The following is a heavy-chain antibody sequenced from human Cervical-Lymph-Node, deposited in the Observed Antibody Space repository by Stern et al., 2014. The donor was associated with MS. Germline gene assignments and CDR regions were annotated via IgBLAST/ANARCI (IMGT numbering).Heavy chain of an antibody. CDR2: TIPILGTS. V-gene: IGHV1-69*01. J-gene: IGHJ4*02. Sequence: VQLVESGAEVQKPGSSVKVSCRASGGTLNNYAIAWGRQAPGQGLEWMGGTIPILGTSTYAQKFQDRVTITADGFSTTAYMELSSLRSEDTAVYYCARDRSLGVTPFFDLWSQGTLVTVSS. CDR3: ARDRSLGVTPFFDL. CDR1: GGTLNNYA.